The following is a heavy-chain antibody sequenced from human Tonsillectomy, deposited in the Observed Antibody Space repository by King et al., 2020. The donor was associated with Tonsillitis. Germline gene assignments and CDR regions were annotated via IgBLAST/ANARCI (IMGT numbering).Heavy chain of an antibody. J-gene: IGHJ6*02. CDR1: GITFDDHA. CDR3: AKGVNYYAMDV. Sequence: VQLVESGGGLVQPGGSLRLSCAASGITFDDHAMHWVRQAPGKGLEWFSGISWNSGYIGYADSVKGLFTISRDNAMNSLYLQMNILRADDTALYYCAKGVNYYAMDVWGQGTAVTVSS. V-gene: IGHV3-9*01. CDR2: ISWNSGYI.